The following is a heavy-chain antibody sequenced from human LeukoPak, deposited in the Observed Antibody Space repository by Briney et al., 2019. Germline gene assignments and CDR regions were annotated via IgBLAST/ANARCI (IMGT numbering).Heavy chain of an antibody. CDR1: GGSISTYY. Sequence: SETLSLTCTVSGGSISTYYWSWIRQPPGKGLEWVGYIYYTGSTNYNPCLKSRVTISVDTSKNQFSLKLSSVTTADTAVYFCARSYDSRGYYYYGMDVWGQGTTVTVSS. J-gene: IGHJ6*02. D-gene: IGHD3-22*01. V-gene: IGHV4-59*01. CDR3: ARSYDSRGYYYYGMDV. CDR2: IYYTGST.